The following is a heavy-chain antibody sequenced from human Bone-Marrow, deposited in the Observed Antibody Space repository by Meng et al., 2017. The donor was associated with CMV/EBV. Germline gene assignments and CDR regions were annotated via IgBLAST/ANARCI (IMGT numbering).Heavy chain of an antibody. CDR2: VDPKSDVS. CDR3: ARDPYGPLDY. CDR1: SYPFTDCY. D-gene: IGHD3-10*01. V-gene: IGHV1-2*02. Sequence: VSCMASSYPFTDCYFHWVRQAPGQGLGWMGWVDPKSDVSKYTQRFQGRVTMTRDTSINTVYMEVSGLTSDDTAVYYCARDPYGPLDYWGQGTLVTVSS. J-gene: IGHJ4*02.